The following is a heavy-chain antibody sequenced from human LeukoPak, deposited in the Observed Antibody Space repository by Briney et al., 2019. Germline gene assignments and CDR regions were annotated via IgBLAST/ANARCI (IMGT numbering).Heavy chain of an antibody. Sequence: GESLKISCKGSGYSFTSYWISWVRQMPGKGLEWMGRIDPSDSYTNYSPSFQGHVTISADKSISTAYLQWSSLKASDTAMYYCARIGYCSSTSCYAGPFDHWGQGTLVTVSS. D-gene: IGHD2-2*01. CDR2: IDPSDSYT. J-gene: IGHJ4*02. CDR1: GYSFTSYW. CDR3: ARIGYCSSTSCYAGPFDH. V-gene: IGHV5-10-1*01.